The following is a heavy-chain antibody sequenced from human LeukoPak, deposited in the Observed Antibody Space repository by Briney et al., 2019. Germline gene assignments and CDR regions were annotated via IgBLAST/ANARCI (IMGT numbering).Heavy chain of an antibody. Sequence: GGSLRLSCAASGFTFSSFLMHWVRQAPGKGLQWVSRINADGSSTGHADSVKGRLTISRDNAKNTLYLQINSLRAEDTAVYYCAREYYASGDYWGQGTLVTVSS. CDR1: GFTFSSFL. J-gene: IGHJ4*02. CDR3: AREYYASGDY. D-gene: IGHD3-10*01. V-gene: IGHV3-74*01. CDR2: INADGSST.